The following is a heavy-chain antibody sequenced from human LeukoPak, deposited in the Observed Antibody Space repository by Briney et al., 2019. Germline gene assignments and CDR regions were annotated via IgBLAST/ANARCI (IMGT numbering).Heavy chain of an antibody. Sequence: GASVKVSCKASGYTFTGYYMHWVRQAPGQGLEWMGRINPNSGGTNYAQNFQGRVTMTRDTSISTAYMELSRLRYDDTAVYYCATDPWGYYDSSGYYRQVDYWGQGTLVTVSS. D-gene: IGHD3-22*01. CDR1: GYTFTGYY. V-gene: IGHV1-2*06. J-gene: IGHJ4*02. CDR3: ATDPWGYYDSSGYYRQVDY. CDR2: INPNSGGT.